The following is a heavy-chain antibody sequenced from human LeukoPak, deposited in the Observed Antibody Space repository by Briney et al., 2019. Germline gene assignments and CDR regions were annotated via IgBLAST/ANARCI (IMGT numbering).Heavy chain of an antibody. V-gene: IGHV3-43D*03. Sequence: PGGPLRLSCAASGFTFDDYAMHWVRQAPGKGLEWVSLISWDGGSTYYADSVKGRFTISRDNSKNSLYLQMNSLRAEDTALYYCAKEGAQYYYYYMDVWGKGTTVTVSS. CDR2: ISWDGGST. CDR3: AKEGAQYYYYYMDV. CDR1: GFTFDDYA. J-gene: IGHJ6*03.